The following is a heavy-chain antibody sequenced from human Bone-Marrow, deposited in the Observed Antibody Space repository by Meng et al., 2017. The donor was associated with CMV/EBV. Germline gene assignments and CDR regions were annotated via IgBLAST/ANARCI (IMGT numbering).Heavy chain of an antibody. CDR2: IYSGGST. V-gene: IGHV3-66*04. D-gene: IGHD3-22*01. J-gene: IGHJ4*02. CDR3: TRHGGYDSSGYYVH. CDR1: GFTVSSNY. Sequence: GGSLRLSCAASGFTVSSNYMSWVRQAPGKGLEWVSVIYSGGSTYYADSVKGRFTISRDNSKNTLYLQMNSLKTEDTAVYYCTRHGGYDSSGYYVHWGQGTLVTVSS.